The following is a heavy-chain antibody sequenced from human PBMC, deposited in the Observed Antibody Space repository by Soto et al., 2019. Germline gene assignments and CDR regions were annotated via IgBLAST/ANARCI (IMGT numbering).Heavy chain of an antibody. D-gene: IGHD6-6*01. CDR1: GGSFSDYF. CDR3: AGREFASSSFHYYYYAVDV. Sequence: SETLSLTCAVYGGSFSDYFWTWIRQPPGKGLEWSGEINHSGSTNFNPSLKSRVAISADTSMKQFSLRVTSVTAADTAVYYCAGREFASSSFHYYYYAVDVWGKGTTVTVAS. CDR2: INHSGST. V-gene: IGHV4-34*01. J-gene: IGHJ6*04.